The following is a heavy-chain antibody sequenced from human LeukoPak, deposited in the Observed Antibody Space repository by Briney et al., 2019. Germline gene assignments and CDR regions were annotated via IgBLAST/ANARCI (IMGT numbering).Heavy chain of an antibody. CDR1: GFTFSSYA. J-gene: IGHJ5*02. V-gene: IGHV3-23*01. CDR3: AKGRLGYCSSTSCLSSP. D-gene: IGHD2-2*01. CDR2: ISGSGGST. Sequence: QTGGSLRLSCAASGFTFSSYAMSWVRQAPGKGLEWVSAISGSGGSTYYADSVKGRFTISRDNSKNTLYLQMNSLRAGDTAVYYCAKGRLGYCSSTSCLSSPWGQGTLVTVSS.